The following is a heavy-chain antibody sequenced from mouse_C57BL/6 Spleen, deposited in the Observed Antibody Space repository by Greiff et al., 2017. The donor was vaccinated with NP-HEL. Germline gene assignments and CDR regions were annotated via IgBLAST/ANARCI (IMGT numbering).Heavy chain of an antibody. D-gene: IGHD1-1*01. Sequence: VQLQQSGAELMKPGASVKLSCKATGYTFTGYWIEWVKQRPGHGLEWIGEILPGSGSTNYNEKFKGKATFTADTSSNTAYMQISSLTTEDSAIYYCARNGVYYGSSYGYFDVWGTGTTVTVSS. V-gene: IGHV1-9*01. CDR3: ARNGVYYGSSYGYFDV. CDR1: GYTFTGYW. CDR2: ILPGSGST. J-gene: IGHJ1*03.